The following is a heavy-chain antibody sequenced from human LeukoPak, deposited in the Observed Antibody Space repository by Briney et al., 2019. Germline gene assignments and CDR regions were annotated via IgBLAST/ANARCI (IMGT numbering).Heavy chain of an antibody. CDR3: ARDLGIAAAGFGDAFDI. CDR1: GFTFSSYS. J-gene: IGHJ3*02. CDR2: ISSSSSYI. V-gene: IGHV3-21*01. Sequence: GGSLRLSCAASGFTFSSYSMNWVRQAPGKGLEWVSSISSSSSYIYYADSVKGRFTISRDNAKNSLYLQMNSLRAEDTAVYYCARDLGIAAAGFGDAFDIWGQGTMVTVSS. D-gene: IGHD6-13*01.